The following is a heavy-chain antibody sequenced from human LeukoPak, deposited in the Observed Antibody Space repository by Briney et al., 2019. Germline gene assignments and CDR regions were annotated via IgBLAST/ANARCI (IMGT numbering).Heavy chain of an antibody. D-gene: IGHD6-19*01. CDR2: INHSGYT. Sequence: PSETLSLTRAVSGVAFSNYYWSWVRQSPRKGLEWIGEINHSGYTNYNPPLKSRVTMSIDTSKNKFSPMLTSVTAADTAVYYCTRAVAGHPDWGQGTLVTVSS. J-gene: IGHJ4*02. CDR1: GVAFSNYY. CDR3: TRAVAGHPD. V-gene: IGHV4-34*01.